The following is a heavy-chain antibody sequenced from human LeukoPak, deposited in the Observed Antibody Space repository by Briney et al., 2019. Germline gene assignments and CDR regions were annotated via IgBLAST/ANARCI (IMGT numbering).Heavy chain of an antibody. D-gene: IGHD4-17*01. V-gene: IGHV3-7*05. CDR1: GFTFSTYW. Sequence: GGPLRLPCAASGFTFSTYWMTWVPQAPGKGLEWVANIKEDGSEKRYVDSVKGRFTISRDNAKNSLYLQMNSLRAEDTAVYYCARRKHGDLKWGQGTLVTVSS. CDR3: ARRKHGDLK. J-gene: IGHJ4*02. CDR2: IKEDGSEK.